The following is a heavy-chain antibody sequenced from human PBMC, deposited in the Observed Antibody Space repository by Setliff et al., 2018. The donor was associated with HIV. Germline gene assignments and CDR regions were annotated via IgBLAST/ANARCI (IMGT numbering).Heavy chain of an antibody. V-gene: IGHV1-46*01. J-gene: IGHJ4*02. D-gene: IGHD3-10*02. Sequence: ASVKVSCKASGYTFTSYYMHWVRQAPGQGLEWMGIINPSGGSTSYAQKFQGRVTITRDTSASTAYMELSSLRSEDMAVYYCARDRMSVRVLTPFDYWGQGTLVTVSS. CDR2: INPSGGST. CDR1: GYTFTSYY. CDR3: ARDRMSVRVLTPFDY.